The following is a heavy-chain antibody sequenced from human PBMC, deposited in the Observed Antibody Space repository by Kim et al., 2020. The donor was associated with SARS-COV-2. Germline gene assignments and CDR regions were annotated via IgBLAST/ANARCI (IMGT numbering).Heavy chain of an antibody. J-gene: IGHJ5*02. CDR2: INTNTGNP. CDR1: GYTFTSYA. Sequence: ASVKVSCKASGYTFTSYAMNWVRQAPGQGLEWMGWINTNTGNPTYAQGFTGRFVFSLDTSVSTAYLQISSLKAEDTAVYYCARSEGLRYFDWLSGENWFDPWGQGTLVTVSS. V-gene: IGHV7-4-1*02. D-gene: IGHD3-9*01. CDR3: ARSEGLRYFDWLSGENWFDP.